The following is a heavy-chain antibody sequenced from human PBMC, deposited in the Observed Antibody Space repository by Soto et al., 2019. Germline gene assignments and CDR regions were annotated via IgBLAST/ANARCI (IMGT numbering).Heavy chain of an antibody. J-gene: IGHJ4*02. Sequence: SETLSLTCAVSGGSISSLYWWSWVRQPPGKGLEWIGEVHHSGSTNYNPSLKSRVTISVDKSKNQFSLKLNSVTAADTAMYYCARRDYYDSTGYYTYWGQGALVTVSS. CDR1: GGSISSLYW. D-gene: IGHD3-22*01. CDR2: VHHSGST. V-gene: IGHV4-4*02. CDR3: ARRDYYDSTGYYTY.